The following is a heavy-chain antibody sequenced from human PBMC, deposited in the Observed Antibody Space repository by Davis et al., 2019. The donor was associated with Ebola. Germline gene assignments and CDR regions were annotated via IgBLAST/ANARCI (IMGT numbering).Heavy chain of an antibody. CDR1: GFTFSTYD. J-gene: IGHJ4*02. D-gene: IGHD4-17*01. Sequence: GESLKISCAASGFTFSTYDMHWVRQTTGKGLEWVSVIGTAGDTYYSGSVKGRFTISRENARNSLYLQMNSLTAGDTAFYYCARAQFGDVVLDYWGQGTLVTVSS. V-gene: IGHV3-13*01. CDR3: ARAQFGDVVLDY. CDR2: IGTAGDT.